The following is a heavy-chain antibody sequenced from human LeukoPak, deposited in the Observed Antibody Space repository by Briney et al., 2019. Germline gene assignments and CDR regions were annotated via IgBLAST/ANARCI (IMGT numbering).Heavy chain of an antibody. CDR1: GPIFGSYG. J-gene: IGHJ4*02. V-gene: IGHV3-30*02. D-gene: IGHD5-12*01. CDR2: IRFDGTNK. CDR3: AKDWAVLGTMVPN. Sequence: GGSLRLSCAASGPIFGSYGMHWVRQAPGKGLEWVAFIRFDGTNKYYAESVKGRFTISRDNSKNTLYLQMNSLRPEDTAVYYCAKDWAVLGTMVPNWGQGTVVTVSS.